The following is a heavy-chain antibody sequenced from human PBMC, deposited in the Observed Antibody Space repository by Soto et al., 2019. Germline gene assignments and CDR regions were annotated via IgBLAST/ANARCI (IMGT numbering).Heavy chain of an antibody. D-gene: IGHD2-15*01. V-gene: IGHV1-18*01. CDR3: ARLDCSGGSCYGPFDY. CDR1: GYTFTSYG. Sequence: QVQLVQSGAEVKKPGASVKVSCKASGYTFTSYGISWVRQAPGQGLEWMGWISASNGNTNYAQKLQGRVTMTTDTSTSTAYMELRSLRSDDTAVYYCARLDCSGGSCYGPFDYWGQGTLVTVSS. J-gene: IGHJ4*02. CDR2: ISASNGNT.